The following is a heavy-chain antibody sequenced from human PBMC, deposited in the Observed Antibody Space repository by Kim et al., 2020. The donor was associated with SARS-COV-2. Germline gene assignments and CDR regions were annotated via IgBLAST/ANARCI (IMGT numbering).Heavy chain of an antibody. V-gene: IGHV1-3*01. CDR3: ARVSTSAGDLDY. CDR2: INAANGYT. J-gene: IGHJ4*02. D-gene: IGHD4-17*01. Sequence: ASVKVSCKASGYTFTNYAMHWVRQAPGQRLEWVGWINAANGYTRYSQKFQGRVTITRDTSASTAYMELSSLRSEDTAVYYCARVSTSAGDLDYWGQGTLVTVSS. CDR1: GYTFTNYA.